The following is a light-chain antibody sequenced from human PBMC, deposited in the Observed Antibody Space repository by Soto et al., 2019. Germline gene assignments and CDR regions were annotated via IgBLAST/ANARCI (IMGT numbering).Light chain of an antibody. CDR3: QQPSNRLLT. CDR1: QSVRSF. J-gene: IGKJ4*01. V-gene: IGKV3-11*01. Sequence: EIVLTQSPAILSLSPGERATLSCRASQSVRSFLAWYHQKPGQAPRLLIYATSNRATDITARFSGSESGKDFTLTISSLEPQDFAVDYGQQPSNRLLTFGGATKVDIK. CDR2: ATS.